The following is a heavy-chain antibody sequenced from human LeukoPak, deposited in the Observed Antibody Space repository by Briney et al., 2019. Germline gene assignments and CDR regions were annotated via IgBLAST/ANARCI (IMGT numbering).Heavy chain of an antibody. CDR1: GFTFSSYA. CDR2: ISYDGSNK. D-gene: IGHD1-26*01. CDR3: ARDGPYSGSYCFDY. Sequence: PGGSLRHSCAASGFTFSSYAMHWVRQAPGKGLEWVAVISYDGSNKYYADSVKGRFTISRDNSKNTLYLQMNSLRAEDTAVYYCARDGPYSGSYCFDYWGQGTLVTVSS. V-gene: IGHV3-30-3*01. J-gene: IGHJ4*02.